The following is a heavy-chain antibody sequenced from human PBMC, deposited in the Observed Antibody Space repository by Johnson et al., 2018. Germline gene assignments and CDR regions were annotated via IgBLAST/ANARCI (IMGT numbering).Heavy chain of an antibody. V-gene: IGHV3-33*01. CDR3: GTWTTVTTGYFQH. D-gene: IGHD4-17*01. CDR1: GFTFSSYG. CDR2: IWYDGSNK. Sequence: VQLVESGGGVVQPGRSLRLSCAASGFTFSSYGMHWVRQAPGKGLEWVAVIWYDGSNKYYADSVKGRFTISRDNSKNTLYLQMNSLRAEDTAVYYCGTWTTVTTGYFQHWGQGTLVTVSS. J-gene: IGHJ1*01.